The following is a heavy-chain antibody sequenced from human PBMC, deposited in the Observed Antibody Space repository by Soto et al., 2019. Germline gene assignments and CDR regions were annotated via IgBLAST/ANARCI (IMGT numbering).Heavy chain of an antibody. CDR2: IFYGGNT. Sequence: SETLSLTCTVSDGSITSSNNFWGWIRQPPRKGLEWIGAIFYGGNTYYNPSLKSRVTMSVDTFKNQFSLRLSSVTAADTAVYFCASPYSFDYGGYYTTFDSCGQGTLVTVYS. V-gene: IGHV4-39*01. D-gene: IGHD3-22*01. CDR1: DGSITSSNNF. J-gene: IGHJ4*02. CDR3: ASPYSFDYGGYYTTFDS.